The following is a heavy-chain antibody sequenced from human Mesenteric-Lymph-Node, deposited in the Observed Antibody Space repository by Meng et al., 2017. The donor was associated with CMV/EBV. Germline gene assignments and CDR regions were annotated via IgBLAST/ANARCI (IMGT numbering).Heavy chain of an antibody. CDR2: IYYSGST. J-gene: IGHJ6*02. CDR3: ARSSPPYYYYGMDV. V-gene: IGHV4-59*01. CDR1: GGSFSSYY. Sequence: GSLRLSCAVYGGSFSSYYWSWIRQPPGKGLEWIGYIYYSGSTNYNPSLKSRVTISVDTSKNQFSLKLSSVTAADTAVYYCARSSPPYYYYGMDVWGQGTTVTVSS.